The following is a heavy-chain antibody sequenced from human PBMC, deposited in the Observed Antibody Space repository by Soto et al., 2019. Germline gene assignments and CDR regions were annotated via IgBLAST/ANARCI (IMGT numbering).Heavy chain of an antibody. J-gene: IGHJ6*02. CDR2: IYYSGST. CDR1: GGPIRCYS. V-gene: IGHV4-59*01. CDR3: ARAGLRSGSYHYYYGMDV. Sequence: TLSLPCTVPGGPIRCYSWSLIRQPPGEGLEWIGYIYYSGSTNYNPSLKSRVTISVDTSKNQFSLKLSSVTAADTAVYYCARAGLRSGSYHYYYGMDVWGQGTTVTVSS. D-gene: IGHD1-26*01.